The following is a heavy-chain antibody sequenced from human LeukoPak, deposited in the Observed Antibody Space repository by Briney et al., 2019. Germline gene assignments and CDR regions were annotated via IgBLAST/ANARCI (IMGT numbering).Heavy chain of an antibody. Sequence: GGSLRLSCVASGFTFSSYAMSWVRQAPGKGLEWVSGLSGGGGSTHYADSVKGRFTLSRDNSKNTLYLQMNSLRAEDTAVYYCSQTRGRLVNDAFDVWGQGTMVTVSS. D-gene: IGHD6-19*01. CDR2: LSGGGGST. CDR1: GFTFSSYA. V-gene: IGHV3-23*01. CDR3: SQTRGRLVNDAFDV. J-gene: IGHJ3*01.